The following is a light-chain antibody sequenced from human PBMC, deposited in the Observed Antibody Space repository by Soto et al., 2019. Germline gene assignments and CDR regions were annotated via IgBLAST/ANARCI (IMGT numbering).Light chain of an antibody. CDR2: SAS. V-gene: IGKV1-39*01. CDR1: QGIDNY. Sequence: DIQMTQSPSSLSASVGDRVTITCRASQGIDNYLNWYQQKSGKAPQLLIYSASHLQSGVPSRFSGGGYGTDFILTISSLQPEDSAIYFCQQSITAPLTFGGGTKVDIK. CDR3: QQSITAPLT. J-gene: IGKJ4*01.